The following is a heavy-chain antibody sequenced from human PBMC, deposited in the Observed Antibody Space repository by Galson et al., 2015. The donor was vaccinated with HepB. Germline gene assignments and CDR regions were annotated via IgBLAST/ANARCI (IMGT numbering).Heavy chain of an antibody. CDR3: ARGSGYLYYYYGMDV. V-gene: IGHV3-30-3*01. CDR1: GFTFSSYA. J-gene: IGHJ6*02. Sequence: SLRLSCAASGFTFSSYAMHWVRQAPGKGLEWVAVISYDGSNKYYADSVKGRFTISRDNSKNTLYLQMNSLRAEDTAVYYCARGSGYLYYYYGMDVWGQGTTVTGSS. CDR2: ISYDGSNK. D-gene: IGHD5-18*01.